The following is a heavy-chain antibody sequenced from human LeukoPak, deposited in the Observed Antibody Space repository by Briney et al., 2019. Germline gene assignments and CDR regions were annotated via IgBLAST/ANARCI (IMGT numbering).Heavy chain of an antibody. CDR3: AREYSRSVVAGSRPDL. CDR1: GGSLSSSSYH. J-gene: IGHJ4*02. V-gene: IGHV4-39*02. CDR2: MYYRGTT. D-gene: IGHD2-21*01. Sequence: SETLALTCSVSGGSLSSSSYHWGWIRQSPGKGLEWIGSMYYRGTTYENSSLKSRLTLSIDTSNNHFSLKLTSVTAADTAVYFCAREYSRSVVAGSRPDLWGQGLLVTVSS.